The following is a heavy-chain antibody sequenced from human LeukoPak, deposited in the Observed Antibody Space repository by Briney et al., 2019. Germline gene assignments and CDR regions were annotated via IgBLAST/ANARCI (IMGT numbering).Heavy chain of an antibody. V-gene: IGHV1-24*01. CDR3: ATLSGYSYGYYFDY. CDR1: GYTLTELS. D-gene: IGHD5-18*01. J-gene: IGHJ4*02. Sequence: ASVKVSCKVSGYTLTELSMHWVRQAPGKGLEWMGGFDPEDGETIYAQKFQGRVTMTEDTSTDTAYMELSSLRSEGTAVYYCATLSGYSYGYYFDYWGQGTLVTVSS. CDR2: FDPEDGET.